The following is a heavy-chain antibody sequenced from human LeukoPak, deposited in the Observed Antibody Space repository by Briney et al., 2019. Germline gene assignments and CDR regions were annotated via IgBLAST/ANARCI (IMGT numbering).Heavy chain of an antibody. Sequence: GGSLRLSCAASGFTFSSYGMHWVRQAPGKGLEWVAVISYDGSNKYYADSVKGRFTISRDNSKNTLYLQMNSLRAEDTAVYYCVKDPYSSGWYADYWGQGTLVTVSS. CDR2: ISYDGSNK. J-gene: IGHJ4*02. V-gene: IGHV3-30*18. CDR1: GFTFSSYG. CDR3: VKDPYSSGWYADY. D-gene: IGHD6-19*01.